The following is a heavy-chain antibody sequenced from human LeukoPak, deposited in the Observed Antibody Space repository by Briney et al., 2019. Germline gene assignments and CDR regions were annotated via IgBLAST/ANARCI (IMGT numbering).Heavy chain of an antibody. CDR3: TTGQRRYDSSGFYPYYFDH. D-gene: IGHD3-22*01. CDR1: GFTFNNAW. CDR2: IKSKTDDGAI. Sequence: GGSLRLSCAASGFTFNNAWMTWVRQAPGKWLEWVGRIKSKTDDGAIDYAAPVKGRFTISRDDSKNTLYLQMDSLKTEDTAVYYCTTGQRRYDSSGFYPYYFDHWGQGTLVTVSS. V-gene: IGHV3-15*01. J-gene: IGHJ4*02.